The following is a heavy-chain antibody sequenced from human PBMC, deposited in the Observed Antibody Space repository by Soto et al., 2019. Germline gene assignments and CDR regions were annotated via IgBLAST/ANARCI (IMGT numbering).Heavy chain of an antibody. J-gene: IGHJ6*02. D-gene: IGHD2-2*01. CDR3: AREXPYCTSATCPKFYDMDV. CDR1: GGTFGSYA. Sequence: RASVKVSCKASGGTFGSYAITWVRRAPGQGLEWLGGIIPILNSPAYAQKFKARVVITADEITNTAYMELNSLRFDDTAVYYCAREXPYCTSATCPKFYDMDVWGQGTTVTVSS. CDR2: IIPILNSP. V-gene: IGHV1-69*13.